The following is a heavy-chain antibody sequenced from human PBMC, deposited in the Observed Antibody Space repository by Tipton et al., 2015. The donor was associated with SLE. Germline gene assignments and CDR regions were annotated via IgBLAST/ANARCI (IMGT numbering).Heavy chain of an antibody. CDR1: GYTFTDYY. Sequence: QSGPEVKKPGATVKMSCKVSGYTFTDYYMHWVQQAPGKGLEWMGLVDPEDASLIYAEKFKDRVTITADTSTDTAYMELRRLRSEDTAVYYCATGRGIAGAGTPYWGQGTQVTVSS. V-gene: IGHV1-69-2*01. J-gene: IGHJ4*02. D-gene: IGHD6-13*01. CDR3: ATGRGIAGAGTPY. CDR2: VDPEDASL.